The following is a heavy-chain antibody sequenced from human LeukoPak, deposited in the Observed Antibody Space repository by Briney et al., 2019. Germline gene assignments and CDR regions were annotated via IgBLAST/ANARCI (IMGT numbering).Heavy chain of an antibody. Sequence: SSETLSLTCTVSGGSISSSSYYWGWIRQPPGKGLEWIGSIYYSGSTYYSPSLKSRVTISVDTSKNQFSLKLSSVTAADTAVYYCARLFRFVTVRFDYWGQGTLVTVSS. V-gene: IGHV4-39*07. D-gene: IGHD2/OR15-2a*01. J-gene: IGHJ4*02. CDR1: GGSISSSSYY. CDR2: IYYSGST. CDR3: ARLFRFVTVRFDY.